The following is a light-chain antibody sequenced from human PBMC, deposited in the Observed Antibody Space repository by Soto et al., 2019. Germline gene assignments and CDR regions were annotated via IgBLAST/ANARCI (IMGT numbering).Light chain of an antibody. CDR1: GSDVGGYNY. V-gene: IGLV2-14*01. CDR2: EVN. CDR3: STYTSSSTLGV. Sequence: QSVLTQPASVSGSPGQSITISCTGTGSDVGGYNYVSWYQQHPGKAPKLIIYEVNNRPSGVSNRFSGSKSGNTASLTISGLQADDEADYYCSTYTSSSTLGVFGTGTKLTVL. J-gene: IGLJ1*01.